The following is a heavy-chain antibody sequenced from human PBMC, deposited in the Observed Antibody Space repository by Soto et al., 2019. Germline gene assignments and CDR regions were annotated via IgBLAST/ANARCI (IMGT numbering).Heavy chain of an antibody. CDR3: AKDRMEYNSVWDPFDI. D-gene: IGHD1-20*01. CDR1: GFTFNIYA. Sequence: RRLSCATSGFTFNIYAMSWVRQAPGKGLEWVSSIGGGDETYYADSVKGRFTISRDDSKNMVFLQLTSLRAEDTAMYYCAKDRMEYNSVWDPFDIWGQGTMVTVSS. J-gene: IGHJ3*02. CDR2: IGGGDET. V-gene: IGHV3-23*01.